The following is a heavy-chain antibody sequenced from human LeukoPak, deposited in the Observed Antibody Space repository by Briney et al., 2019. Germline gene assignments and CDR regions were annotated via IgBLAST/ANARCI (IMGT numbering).Heavy chain of an antibody. D-gene: IGHD6-19*01. CDR3: AREPYSSGWYFSYYFDY. V-gene: IGHV3-48*01. CDR2: ITRSSSAK. CDR1: GFTFSSYS. Sequence: GGSLRLSCVASGFTFSSYSMNWVRQAPGKGLEWVSYITRSSSAKFYADSVKGRFTISRDNAENLLYLQMNSLRAEDAAVYYCAREPYSSGWYFSYYFDYWGQGTLVTVSS. J-gene: IGHJ4*02.